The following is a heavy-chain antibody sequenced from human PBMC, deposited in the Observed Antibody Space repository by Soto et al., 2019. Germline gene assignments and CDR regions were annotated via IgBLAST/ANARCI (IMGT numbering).Heavy chain of an antibody. CDR1: VFTFSNYA. Sequence: PGGSLRVSCVSSVFTFSNYAMNWVRQAPGKGLEWVAVISYDGSNKYYADSVKGRITISRDNSRNTLYLQMNNLRAEDTAMYYCARDLGNNYGSFAYWGQGTMVTVSS. CDR3: ARDLGNNYGSFAY. D-gene: IGHD4-17*01. CDR2: ISYDGSNK. J-gene: IGHJ4*02. V-gene: IGHV3-30-3*01.